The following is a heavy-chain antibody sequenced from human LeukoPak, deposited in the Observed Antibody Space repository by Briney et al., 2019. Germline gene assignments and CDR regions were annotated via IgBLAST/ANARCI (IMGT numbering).Heavy chain of an antibody. CDR3: ARRRYYDGSGYLE. CDR2: IYYSGRT. CDR1: ADSVSRSDSY. Sequence: SETLSLTCSVSADSVSRSDSYWDWIRQPPGKGLEWIGTIYYSGRTYYSPSLKSRVTLSVDTSSNQLSLNLRSVTAADTAVYYCARRRYYDGSGYLEWGQGTLLSVSS. J-gene: IGHJ1*01. V-gene: IGHV4-39*01. D-gene: IGHD3-22*01.